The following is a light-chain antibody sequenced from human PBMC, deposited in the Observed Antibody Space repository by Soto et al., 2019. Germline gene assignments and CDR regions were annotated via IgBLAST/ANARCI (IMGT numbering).Light chain of an antibody. CDR1: SSNIGSNT. CDR2: SNN. Sequence: QSVLTQPPSASGTPGQRVTISCSGSSSNIGSNTVNWYQQLPGTAPKLLIYSNNQRTSGVPDRFSGSKSGTSASLAISGLQSEDEADYYCAAWDDSLNGVVFGAGTKVTVL. J-gene: IGLJ2*01. V-gene: IGLV1-44*01. CDR3: AAWDDSLNGVV.